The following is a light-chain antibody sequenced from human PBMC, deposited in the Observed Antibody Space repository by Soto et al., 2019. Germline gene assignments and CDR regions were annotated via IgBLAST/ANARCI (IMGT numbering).Light chain of an antibody. CDR2: AAS. CDR1: QGIRND. Sequence: AIQMTQSPSSLSASVGDRVSITCRASQGIRNDLGWYQQKPGRAPLLLIYAASNLQSGIPSRFSGNGSGADFVLTISSLHPEDSATYYCLQDYNYPWAFGQGIKVEVK. V-gene: IGKV1-6*01. CDR3: LQDYNYPWA. J-gene: IGKJ1*01.